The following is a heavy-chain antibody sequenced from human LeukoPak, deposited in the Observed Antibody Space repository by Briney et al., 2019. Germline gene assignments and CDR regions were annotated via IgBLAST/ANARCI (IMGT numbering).Heavy chain of an antibody. Sequence: KAGGSLRLSCAASGFTFSSYSMNWVRQAPGKGLEWVSSISSSSSYIYYADSVKGRFTISRDNAKNSLYLQMNSLRAEDTAAYYCARRLEGSGQNYFDYWGQGTLVTVSS. CDR1: GFTFSSYS. CDR2: ISSSSSYI. V-gene: IGHV3-21*01. CDR3: ARRLEGSGQNYFDY. D-gene: IGHD6-19*01. J-gene: IGHJ4*02.